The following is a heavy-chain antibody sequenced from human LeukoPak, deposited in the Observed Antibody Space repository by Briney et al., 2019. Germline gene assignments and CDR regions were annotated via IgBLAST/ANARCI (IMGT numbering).Heavy chain of an antibody. CDR3: ATDKGGGAGYFDY. CDR1: GFTVSSNY. Sequence: GGSLRLSCAASGFTVSSNYMRWVRQAPGKGLEWVSVIYSGGSTYYADSVKGRFTISRDNSKNTLYLQMNSLRAEDTAVYYCATDKGGGAGYFDYWRQGTLVTVSS. V-gene: IGHV3-53*01. D-gene: IGHD3-16*01. J-gene: IGHJ4*02. CDR2: IYSGGST.